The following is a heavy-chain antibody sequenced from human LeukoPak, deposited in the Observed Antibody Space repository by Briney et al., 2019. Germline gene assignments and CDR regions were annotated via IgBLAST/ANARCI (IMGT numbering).Heavy chain of an antibody. CDR2: IKQDGSEK. Sequence: GGSLRLSCAASGFTFSNHWMSWVRQAAGKGREWVGNIKQDGSEKYYVDSVRGRFTISRDNAKKSLYLQMNSLKAEDTAVYYCARDEYYYDSSGYYYYFDYWGQGTLVTVSS. D-gene: IGHD3-22*01. CDR1: GFTFSNHW. J-gene: IGHJ4*02. CDR3: ARDEYYYDSSGYYYYFDY. V-gene: IGHV3-7*04.